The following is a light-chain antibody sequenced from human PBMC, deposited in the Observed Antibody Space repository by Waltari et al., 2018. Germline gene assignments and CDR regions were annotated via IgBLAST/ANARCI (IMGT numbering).Light chain of an antibody. J-gene: IGLJ2*01. CDR1: SGYRGFA. V-gene: IGLV4-69*01. CDR2: VNSDGSH. CDR3: QTWGNGFRI. Sequence: QLVLTQSPSASASLGASVKLTCTLSSGYRGFAITWHQQQPEKGPRHLMKVNSDGSHTRGDGIPYRFSASTSGAERHLTISSLQSEDEADYYCQTWGNGFRIFGGGTKLTV.